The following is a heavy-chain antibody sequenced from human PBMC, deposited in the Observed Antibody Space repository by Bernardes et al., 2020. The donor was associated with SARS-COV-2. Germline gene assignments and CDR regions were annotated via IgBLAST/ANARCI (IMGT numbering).Heavy chain of an antibody. V-gene: IGHV1-2*04. D-gene: IGHD2-15*01. J-gene: IGHJ4*02. CDR2: INPNNGAT. Sequence: ASVKVSCKASGYSFTGYYMYRVRQDPGQGLEWMGWINPNNGATKYAPNFQDWVTITRDTSISTAYMELSRLQSDDASVYYCARGEAVFAATQDFLDSWGQGTLVTVSS. CDR3: ARGEAVFAATQDFLDS. CDR1: GYSFTGYY.